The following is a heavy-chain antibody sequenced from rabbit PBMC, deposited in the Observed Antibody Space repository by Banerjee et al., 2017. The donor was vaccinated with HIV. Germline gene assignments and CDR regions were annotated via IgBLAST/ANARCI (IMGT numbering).Heavy chain of an antibody. CDR3: ARAASSDYGGFKL. V-gene: IGHV1S45*01. J-gene: IGHJ4*01. D-gene: IGHD8-1*01. CDR1: GFSFSYYW. Sequence: QEQLEESGGDLVQPEGSLTLTCTASGFSFSYYWMSWVRQAPGKGLEWIGNIDTGSSRSTYYASWAKGRFTISKTSSTTVTLQMTSLTAADTATYFCARAASSDYGGFKLWGPGTLVTVS. CDR2: IDTGSSRST.